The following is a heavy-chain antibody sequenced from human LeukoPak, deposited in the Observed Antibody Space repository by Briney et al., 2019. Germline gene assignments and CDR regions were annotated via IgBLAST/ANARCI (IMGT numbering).Heavy chain of an antibody. CDR1: GGTFSSYA. D-gene: IGHD5-12*01. V-gene: IGHV1-69*05. CDR3: ARGAIVATTTLSYFDY. Sequence: ASVKVSCKASGGTFSSYAISWVRQAPGQGLEWMGGIIPIFGTANYAQKFQGRVTITTDESTSTAYMELSSLRSEDTAVYYCARGAIVATTTLSYFDYWGQGTLVTVSS. J-gene: IGHJ4*02. CDR2: IIPIFGTA.